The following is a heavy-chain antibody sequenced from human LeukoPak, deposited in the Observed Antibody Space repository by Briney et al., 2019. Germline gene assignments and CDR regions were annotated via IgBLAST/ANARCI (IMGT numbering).Heavy chain of an antibody. D-gene: IGHD3-22*01. CDR1: GRTFTSYA. V-gene: IGHV1-69*04. Sequence: SVKASCTASGRTFTSYAISWVRQAPGQRLEWLGRIIPILGIANYAQKLQGRVTMTTDTSTSTAYMELRSLRSDDTAVYYCARDNPSDDSSGYYPFGYWGQGTLVTVAS. J-gene: IGHJ4*02. CDR2: IIPILGIA. CDR3: ARDNPSDDSSGYYPFGY.